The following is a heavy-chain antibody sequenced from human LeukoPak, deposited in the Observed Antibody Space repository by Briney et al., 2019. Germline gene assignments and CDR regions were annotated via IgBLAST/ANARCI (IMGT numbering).Heavy chain of an antibody. V-gene: IGHV1-8*01. J-gene: IGHJ4*02. D-gene: IGHD3-22*01. CDR2: MNPNSGDT. CDR1: GYTFTTYD. CDR3: ARGLGDYYDTSDFYYAVAAH. Sequence: ASVKVSCKASGYTFTTYDITWVRPATGQGLEWMGWMNPNSGDTAYAQKFQGRVAMTRDTSISTAYMELSSLRSEDTAVYYCARGLGDYYDTSDFYYAVAAHWGQGTLVTVSS.